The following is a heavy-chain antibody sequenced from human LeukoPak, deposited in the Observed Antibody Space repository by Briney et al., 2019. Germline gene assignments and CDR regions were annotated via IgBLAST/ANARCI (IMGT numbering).Heavy chain of an antibody. CDR3: ARSYSYGPWYFDY. CDR2: IYYSGST. V-gene: IGHV4-59*01. D-gene: IGHD5-18*01. CDR1: GGSISSYY. J-gene: IGHJ4*02. Sequence: SETLSLTCTVSGGSISSYYWSWIRQPPGKGLEWIGYIYYSGSTNYNPSLKSRATISVDTSKNQFSLKLSSVTAADTAVYYCARSYSYGPWYFDYWGQGTLVTVSS.